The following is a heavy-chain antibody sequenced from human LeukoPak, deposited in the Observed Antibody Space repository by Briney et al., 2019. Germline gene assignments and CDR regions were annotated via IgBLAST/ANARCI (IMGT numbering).Heavy chain of an antibody. CDR1: GGSISSYY. CDR3: ARYIFDYGGHDAFDI. Sequence: SETLSLTCTVSGGSISSYYWSWIRQPPGKGLEWIGYIYYSGSTNYNPSLKSRVTISVDTSKNQFSLKLSSVTAADTAVYYCARYIFDYGGHDAFDIWGQGTMVTVSS. V-gene: IGHV4-59*08. D-gene: IGHD4-23*01. CDR2: IYYSGST. J-gene: IGHJ3*02.